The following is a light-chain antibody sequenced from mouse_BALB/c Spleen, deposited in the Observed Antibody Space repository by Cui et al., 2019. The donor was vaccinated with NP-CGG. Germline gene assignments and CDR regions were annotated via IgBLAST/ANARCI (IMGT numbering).Light chain of an antibody. J-gene: IGLJ1*01. CDR1: TGAVTTSNY. CDR3: ALWYSNHWV. CDR2: GTN. Sequence: QAVVTQASALTTSPGKTVTLTCRSSTGAVTTSNYANWVQEKPDHLFTGLIGGTNNRVPGVPARFSGSLIGDKAALTITGPQTEDEAIYFCALWYSNHWVFGGGTKLTVL. V-gene: IGLV1*01.